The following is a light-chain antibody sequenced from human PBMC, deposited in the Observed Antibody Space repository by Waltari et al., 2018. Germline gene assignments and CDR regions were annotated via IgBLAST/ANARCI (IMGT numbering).Light chain of an antibody. CDR2: STS. CDR3: LLYYRGSWV. J-gene: IGLJ2*01. V-gene: IGLV7-43*01. CDR1: TGAVTATSY. Sequence: QTVVTQEPSLTVSPGGTVTLTCPSSTGAVTATSYANWFQQNPGQSPTSLFYSTSEKHSWTPARFSGSLLGGKATLTLSGVRPEDEADYYCLLYYRGSWVFGGGTKLTVL.